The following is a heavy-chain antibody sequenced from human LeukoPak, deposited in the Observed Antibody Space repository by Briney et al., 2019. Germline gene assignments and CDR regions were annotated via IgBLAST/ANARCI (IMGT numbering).Heavy chain of an antibody. CDR3: AIYDSSGYGAAFDI. Sequence: SETLSLTCTVPGDSVSGISFYWSWIRQPPGKGLQYIGYIQYSGSTNYNPSLKSRVTISVDTSKNQLSLKLSSVTAADTAVYYCAIYDSSGYGAAFDIWGQGTMVTVSS. D-gene: IGHD3-22*01. J-gene: IGHJ3*02. V-gene: IGHV4-61*01. CDR1: GDSVSGISFY. CDR2: IQYSGST.